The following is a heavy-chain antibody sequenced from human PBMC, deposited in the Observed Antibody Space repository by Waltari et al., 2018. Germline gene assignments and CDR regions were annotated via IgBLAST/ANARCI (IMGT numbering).Heavy chain of an antibody. V-gene: IGHV4-59*08. CDR2: LRNTGVT. J-gene: IGHJ4*02. CDR3: ARLPTKYLDSIGWGFFDY. CDR1: GYVLGAAH. D-gene: IGHD3-22*01. Sequence: HVQLLESGPRLVKPSETLSLTRTVSGYVLGAAHWTRTRQAPGKGLEWIAYLRNTGVTKCTPSLESRVTLSVDTSKKQFSLRLTSVTAADTAVYYCARLPTKYLDSIGWGFFDYWGQGILVTVSS.